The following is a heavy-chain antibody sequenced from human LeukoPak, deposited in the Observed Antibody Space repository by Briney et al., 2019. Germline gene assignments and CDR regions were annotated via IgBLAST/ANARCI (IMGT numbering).Heavy chain of an antibody. CDR1: GGSISSYY. CDR3: ARDLFLSGEGGFDP. V-gene: IGHV4-4*07. J-gene: IGHJ5*02. Sequence: PSETLSLTCTVSGGSISSYYWSCIRQPAGKGLEWIGRIYTSGSTNYNPSLKSRVTMSVDTSKNQFSLKLSSVTAADTAVYYCARDLFLSGEGGFDPWGQGTLVTVSS. CDR2: IYTSGST. D-gene: IGHD2-21*01.